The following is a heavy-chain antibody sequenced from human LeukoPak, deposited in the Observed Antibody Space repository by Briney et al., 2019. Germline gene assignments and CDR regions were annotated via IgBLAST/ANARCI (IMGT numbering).Heavy chain of an antibody. Sequence: GASVKVSCKASGYTFTNYGISWVRQAPGQGLEWMGWISVNNGDTDYSQKVQGRVTLTTDTSTSTAYMELRSLRSDDTAVYYCARDIGVTNFDYWGQGTLVTVSS. J-gene: IGHJ4*02. D-gene: IGHD4-17*01. V-gene: IGHV1-18*01. CDR2: ISVNNGDT. CDR3: ARDIGVTNFDY. CDR1: GYTFTNYG.